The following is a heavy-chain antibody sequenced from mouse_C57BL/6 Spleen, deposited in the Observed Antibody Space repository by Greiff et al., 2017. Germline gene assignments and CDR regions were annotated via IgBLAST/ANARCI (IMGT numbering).Heavy chain of an antibody. Sequence: VQLQQSGAELVMPGASVKLSCKASGYTFTSYWMHWVKQRPGQGLEWIGEIDPSDSYTNYNQKFKGKSTLTVDNSSSTAYMQLSSLTSEDSAVYYCARRGLGRYYFDYWGQGTTLTVSS. V-gene: IGHV1-69*01. J-gene: IGHJ2*01. D-gene: IGHD4-1*01. CDR3: ARRGLGRYYFDY. CDR2: IDPSDSYT. CDR1: GYTFTSYW.